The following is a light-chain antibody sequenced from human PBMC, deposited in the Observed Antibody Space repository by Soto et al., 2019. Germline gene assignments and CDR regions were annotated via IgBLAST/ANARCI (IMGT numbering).Light chain of an antibody. J-gene: IGLJ1*01. CDR2: EVS. CDR1: SSDVGGYDY. Sequence: QSALTQPASVSGSPGQSSTISCTGTSSDVGGYDYVSWYQQQSGKAPKLIIYEVSSRHSGVSNRLSGSKSGNTASLTLSGLQADDEADYYCDSFTSSRAYVFGVGTKLTVL. V-gene: IGLV2-14*01. CDR3: DSFTSSRAYV.